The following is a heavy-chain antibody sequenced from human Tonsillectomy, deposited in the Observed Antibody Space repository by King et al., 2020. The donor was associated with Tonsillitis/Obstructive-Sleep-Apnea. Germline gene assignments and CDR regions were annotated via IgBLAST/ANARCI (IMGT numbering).Heavy chain of an antibody. J-gene: IGHJ4*02. D-gene: IGHD1-26*01. V-gene: IGHV3-15*07. CDR2: IKSKIDGGTT. CDR3: TTSASEGATDFAY. Sequence: VQLVESGGGLVKPGGSLRLSCAASGLTFNDAWMNWVRQAPGKGLEWVGRIKSKIDGGTTDYAAPVKGRFSISRDDSRTTLYLRMNSLKIEDTAVYYCTTSASEGATDFAYWGQGTLVTVSS. CDR1: GLTFNDAW.